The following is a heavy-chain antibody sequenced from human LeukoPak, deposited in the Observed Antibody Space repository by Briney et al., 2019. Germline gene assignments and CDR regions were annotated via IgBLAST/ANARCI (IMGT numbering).Heavy chain of an antibody. J-gene: IGHJ4*02. V-gene: IGHV3-9*01. D-gene: IGHD3-10*01. CDR3: AKVGGSGTLGRYFDY. CDR1: GFTFDDYA. Sequence: PGGSLRLSCAASGFTFDDYAMHWVRQAPGKGLEWVSGISWNSNSIGYADSVKGRFTISRGNAKNSLYLQMNSLRAEDTALYYCAKVGGSGTLGRYFDYWGQGTLVTVSS. CDR2: ISWNSNSI.